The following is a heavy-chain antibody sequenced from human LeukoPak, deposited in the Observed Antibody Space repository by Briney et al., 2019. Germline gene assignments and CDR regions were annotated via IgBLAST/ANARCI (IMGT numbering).Heavy chain of an antibody. V-gene: IGHV4-61*02. CDR3: ARTYGSGRYFDY. D-gene: IGHD3-10*01. CDR2: IYTSGST. CDR1: GGSISSGSYY. J-gene: IGHJ4*02. Sequence: SETLSLTCTVSGGSISSGSYYWSWIRQPAGKGLEWIGRIYTSGSTNYNPSLKSRVTISVDTSKNQFSLNLSSVTAADTAVYYCARTYGSGRYFDYWGQGTLVTVSS.